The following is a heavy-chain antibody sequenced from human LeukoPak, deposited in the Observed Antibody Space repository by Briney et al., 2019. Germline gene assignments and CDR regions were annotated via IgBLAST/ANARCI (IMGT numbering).Heavy chain of an antibody. Sequence: ASVKVSCKASGYTFTSYYMHWVRQAPGQGLEWMGIINPSGGSTSYAQKFQGRVTMTRDMSTSTVYMELSSLRSEDTAVYYCTTAAGDYYDTSGYFFDYWGQGTLVTVSS. CDR3: TTAAGDYYDTSGYFFDY. CDR1: GYTFTSYY. D-gene: IGHD3-22*01. V-gene: IGHV1-46*01. CDR2: INPSGGST. J-gene: IGHJ4*02.